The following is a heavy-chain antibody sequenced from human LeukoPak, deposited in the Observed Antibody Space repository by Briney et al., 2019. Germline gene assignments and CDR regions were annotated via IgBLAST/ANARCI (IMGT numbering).Heavy chain of an antibody. J-gene: IGHJ4*02. D-gene: IGHD3-22*01. Sequence: PSETLSLTCTVSGGSISSYYWSWLRQPAGKGLEWLGRIYTSGSTNYNPSLKSRVTMSVDTSKNQFSLKLSSVTAADTAVYYCASSYYDSSGYYSVDYWGQGTLVTVSS. V-gene: IGHV4-4*07. CDR3: ASSYYDSSGYYSVDY. CDR2: IYTSGST. CDR1: GGSISSYY.